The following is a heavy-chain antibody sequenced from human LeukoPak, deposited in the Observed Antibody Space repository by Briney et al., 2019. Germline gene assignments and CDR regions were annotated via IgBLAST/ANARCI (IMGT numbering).Heavy chain of an antibody. J-gene: IGHJ3*02. D-gene: IGHD3-22*01. CDR3: AKDLAGSGYYPDAFDI. V-gene: IGHV3-30*02. Sequence: GGSLRLSCAASGFTFSSYGMHWVRQAPGKGLEWVAFIRYDGSNKYYADSVKGRFTISRDNSKNTLYLQMYSLRAEDTAVYYCAKDLAGSGYYPDAFDIWGQGTMVTVSS. CDR2: IRYDGSNK. CDR1: GFTFSSYG.